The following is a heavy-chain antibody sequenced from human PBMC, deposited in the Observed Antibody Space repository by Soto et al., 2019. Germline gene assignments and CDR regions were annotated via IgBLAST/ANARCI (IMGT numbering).Heavy chain of an antibody. Sequence: QVQLVQSGVEVRNPGASVKVSCKASGYTFTTYGISWVRQAPGQGLEWMGWISTYNGNTQFAQKFQGRVTMTTETSTSTVYMELRSLTSDDTAVYYCARDWSAEVLPDYWGQGTLVTVSS. V-gene: IGHV1-18*01. J-gene: IGHJ4*02. CDR2: ISTYNGNT. D-gene: IGHD3-10*01. CDR1: GYTFTTYG. CDR3: ARDWSAEVLPDY.